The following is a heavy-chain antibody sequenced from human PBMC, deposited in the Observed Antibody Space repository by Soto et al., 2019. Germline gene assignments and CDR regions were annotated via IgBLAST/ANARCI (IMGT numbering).Heavy chain of an antibody. CDR2: VSYNGRKE. Sequence: QVQLVEAGGGVVQPGRSLRLSCVASGFTFSSYGMHWVRQAPGKGLEWVAVVSYNGRKEYYADSVKGRFSISRDTSKNTLYVQMHTLRDEDTAVYYCAKDSLRGEVPAALNFDNWGRGTLVIVSS. D-gene: IGHD2-2*01. J-gene: IGHJ4*02. CDR1: GFTFSSYG. CDR3: AKDSLRGEVPAALNFDN. V-gene: IGHV3-30*18.